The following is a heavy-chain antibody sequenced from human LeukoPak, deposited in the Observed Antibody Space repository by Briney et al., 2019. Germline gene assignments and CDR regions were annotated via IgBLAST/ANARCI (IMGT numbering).Heavy chain of an antibody. D-gene: IGHD3-10*01. CDR3: ARDSPDGSGTYYNDSPDY. CDR2: ISAYNGNT. J-gene: IGHJ4*02. CDR1: GYTFSIYG. V-gene: IGHV1-18*01. Sequence: GASVTVSFKASGYTFSIYGISWVRQAPGQGLEWMGWISAYNGNTNYRQKLQGRGTMTTDTFTGTAYMDLRSLRSDDTAICYCARDSPDGSGTYYNDSPDYWGQGTLVTVSS.